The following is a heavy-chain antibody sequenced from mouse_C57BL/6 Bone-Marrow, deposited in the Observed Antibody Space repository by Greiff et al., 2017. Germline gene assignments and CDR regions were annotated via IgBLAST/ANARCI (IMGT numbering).Heavy chain of an antibody. J-gene: IGHJ1*03. CDR2: IDPGSGST. CDR1: GYTFTSYW. CDR3: TRPYYSNSCYFDF. D-gene: IGHD2-5*01. Sequence: VQLQQPGAELVKPGASVKMSCKASGYTFTSYWINWVKQRPGQGLEWIGDIDPGSGSTNYNEKFKSKATMTVDTSSSTAYMQLSSLTSEDSAVYYSTRPYYSNSCYFDFWCTGPTVTVSS. V-gene: IGHV1-55*01.